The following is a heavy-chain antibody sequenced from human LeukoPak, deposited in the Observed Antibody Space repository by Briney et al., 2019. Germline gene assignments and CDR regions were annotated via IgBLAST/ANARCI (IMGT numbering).Heavy chain of an antibody. Sequence: SETLSLTCAVYGGSSSGYYWSWIRQPPGKGLEWIGEINHSGSTNYNPSLKGRVTISVNTSKNQFSLKLSSVTAADTAVYYCARGLGGWLRLFDYWGQGTLVTVSS. D-gene: IGHD6-19*01. CDR1: GGSSSGYY. J-gene: IGHJ4*02. V-gene: IGHV4-34*01. CDR3: ARGLGGWLRLFDY. CDR2: INHSGST.